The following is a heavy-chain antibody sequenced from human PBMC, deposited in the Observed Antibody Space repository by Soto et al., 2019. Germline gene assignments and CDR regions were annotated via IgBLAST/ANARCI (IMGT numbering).Heavy chain of an antibody. Sequence: GGSLRLSCTASGFTVSSNYMSWVRQAPGKGLEWVSVIYSGGTTYYADSVKGRFTISRDNSKNTLYLQMNSLRAEDTALYYCVRHASGYYVSWGQGALVTVSS. D-gene: IGHD3-3*01. V-gene: IGHV3-66*04. CDR2: IYSGGTT. J-gene: IGHJ5*02. CDR1: GFTVSSNY. CDR3: VRHASGYYVS.